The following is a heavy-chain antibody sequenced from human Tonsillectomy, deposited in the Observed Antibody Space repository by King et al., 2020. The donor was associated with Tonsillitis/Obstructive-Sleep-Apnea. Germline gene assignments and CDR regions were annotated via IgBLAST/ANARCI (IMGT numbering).Heavy chain of an antibody. J-gene: IGHJ3*02. Sequence: DVQLVESGGGLVQPGGSLRLSCAASGFTVSSNYMSWVRQAPGKGLEWVSVIYSGGSTYYADSVKGRFTISRDNSKNTLYLQMNSLRAEDTAVYYCARVEVAVAGLLGAFDIWGQGTMVTVSS. D-gene: IGHD6-19*01. CDR1: GFTVSSNY. CDR3: ARVEVAVAGLLGAFDI. CDR2: IYSGGST. V-gene: IGHV3-66*01.